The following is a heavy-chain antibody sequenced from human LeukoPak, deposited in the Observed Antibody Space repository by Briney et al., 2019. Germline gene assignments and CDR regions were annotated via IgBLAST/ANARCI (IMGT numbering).Heavy chain of an antibody. D-gene: IGHD3-9*01. V-gene: IGHV1-18*01. Sequence: ASVKVSCKVSGYTLTELSMHWVRQAPGKGLEWMGWIGAYNGNTNYAQKLQGRVTMTTDTSTSTAYMELRSLRSDDTAVYYCASFQEQGNSYYDITWGQGTLVTVSS. CDR2: IGAYNGNT. CDR3: ASFQEQGNSYYDIT. CDR1: GYTLTELS. J-gene: IGHJ5*02.